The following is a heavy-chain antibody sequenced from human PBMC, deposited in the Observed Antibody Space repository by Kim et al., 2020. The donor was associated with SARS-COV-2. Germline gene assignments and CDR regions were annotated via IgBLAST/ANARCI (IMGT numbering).Heavy chain of an antibody. CDR3: AKDSATVTSVPDY. D-gene: IGHD4-17*01. CDR1: GFTFSSYG. J-gene: IGHJ4*02. Sequence: GGSLRLSCAASGFTFSSYGMHWVRQAPGKGLEWVAVISYDGSNKYYADSVKGRFTISRDNSKNTLYLQMNSLRAEDTAVYYCAKDSATVTSVPDYWGQGTLVTVSS. V-gene: IGHV3-30*18. CDR2: ISYDGSNK.